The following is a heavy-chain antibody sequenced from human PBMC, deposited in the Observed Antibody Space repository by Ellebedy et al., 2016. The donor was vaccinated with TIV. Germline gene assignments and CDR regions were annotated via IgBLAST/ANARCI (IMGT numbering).Heavy chain of an antibody. Sequence: SLKISCAASGFTFDDYAMHWVRQAPGKGLEWVSGISWNSGSIGYADSVKGRFTISRDNAKNSLYLQMNSLRAEDTALYYCAKEGGYYTSGRFDYWGQGTLVTVSS. CDR3: AKEGGYYTSGRFDY. D-gene: IGHD3-3*01. V-gene: IGHV3-9*01. CDR2: ISWNSGSI. J-gene: IGHJ4*02. CDR1: GFTFDDYA.